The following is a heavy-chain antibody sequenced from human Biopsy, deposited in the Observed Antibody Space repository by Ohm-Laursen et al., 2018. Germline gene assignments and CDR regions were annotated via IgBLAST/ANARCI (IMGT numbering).Heavy chain of an antibody. D-gene: IGHD3-9*01. J-gene: IGHJ2*01. CDR3: VREPKTGTAEAWYFDL. V-gene: IGHV4-59*12. CDR1: GGSISSYY. Sequence: SETLSLTCTVSGGSISSYYWSWIRQPPGKGLEWIGYIYYTGSTNYNPSLKSRVTISVDTSMNHLSLRLTFVTAADTAVYYCVREPKTGTAEAWYFDLWGRGSPVTVPS. CDR2: IYYTGST.